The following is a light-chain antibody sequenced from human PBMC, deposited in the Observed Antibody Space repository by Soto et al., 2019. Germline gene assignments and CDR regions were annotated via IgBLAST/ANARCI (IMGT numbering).Light chain of an antibody. CDR3: HHYISYSEA. CDR2: KAT. J-gene: IGKJ1*01. CDR1: QTISSW. V-gene: IGKV1-5*03. Sequence: DMQMTQSPSTLSGSVGDRVTITCRASQTISSWFAWYQQKPGKAPKLLIYKATTLKSGVPSRFSGSGSGTEFSLTISGLQPDDCATNYCHHYISYSEAFGQGTKVDIK.